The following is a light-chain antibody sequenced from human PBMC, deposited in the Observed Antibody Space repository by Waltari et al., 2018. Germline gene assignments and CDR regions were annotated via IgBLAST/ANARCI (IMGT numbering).Light chain of an antibody. CDR3: LQYNHWPPWT. CDR1: QSVGSK. V-gene: IGKV3-15*01. Sequence: EIEMTQSPATLSVSPRERATLSCRASQSVGSKLAWYQQKPGQAPRLLIYEADTRATGIPARFTGSGAGTEFTLTISSLQSEDFAVYHCLQYNHWPPWTFGQGTKVEIK. J-gene: IGKJ1*01. CDR2: EAD.